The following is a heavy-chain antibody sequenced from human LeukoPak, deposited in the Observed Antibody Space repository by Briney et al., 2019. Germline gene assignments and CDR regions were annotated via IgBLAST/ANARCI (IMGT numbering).Heavy chain of an antibody. V-gene: IGHV3-23*01. J-gene: IGHJ4*02. Sequence: GGSLRLSCAASGFTFSSYAMSWVRQGPGKGLEWVSGSTGAVEYYASSVKGRFTVSRDESKNTLYLQMNSLGAEDTATYYCARGSDLASYNELEYWGQGTLVTVSS. CDR2: STGAVE. CDR3: ARGSDLASYNELEY. D-gene: IGHD2-21*01. CDR1: GFTFSSYA.